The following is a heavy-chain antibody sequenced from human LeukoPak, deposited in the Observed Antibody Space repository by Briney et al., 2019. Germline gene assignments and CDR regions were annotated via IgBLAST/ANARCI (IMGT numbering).Heavy chain of an antibody. CDR1: GVSISSYF. CDR2: IYASGTT. J-gene: IGHJ3*02. D-gene: IGHD2-21*01. Sequence: SETLSLTCTVSGVSISSYFWSWIRQSPGRGLEWIGNIYASGTTNYNPSLESRVTISLDTSKNQVSLRLTSVSAADTALYYCAREVPLYSETAFDIWGQGTLVTVSS. V-gene: IGHV4-4*08. CDR3: AREVPLYSETAFDI.